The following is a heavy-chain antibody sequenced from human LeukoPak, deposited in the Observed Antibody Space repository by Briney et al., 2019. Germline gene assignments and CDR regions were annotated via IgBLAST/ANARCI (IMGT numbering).Heavy chain of an antibody. CDR2: INPNSGGT. CDR3: ARAFYYDSSGYYQGAFDI. D-gene: IGHD3-22*01. CDR1: GYTFTGYY. Sequence: GASVKVSCKASGYTFTGYYMHWVRQAPGQGLEWMGRINPNSGGTNYAQKFQGRVTMTRDTSTSTVYMELSSLRSEDTAVYYCARAFYYDSSGYYQGAFDIWGQGAMVTVSS. V-gene: IGHV1-2*06. J-gene: IGHJ3*02.